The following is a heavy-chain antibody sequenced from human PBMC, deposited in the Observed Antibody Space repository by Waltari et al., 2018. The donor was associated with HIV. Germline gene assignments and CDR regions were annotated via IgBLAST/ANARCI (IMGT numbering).Heavy chain of an antibody. Sequence: QVQLVQSGAEVKKPGASVKVSCKASGYTFTSYDINWVRQATGQGLEWMGWMNPNSGNTGYAQKFQGRVTMTRNTSISTAYMELSSLRSEDTALYYCATQDYFRNYYAMDVWGQGTTVTVSS. CDR1: GYTFTSYD. D-gene: IGHD4-17*01. J-gene: IGHJ6*01. V-gene: IGHV1-8*01. CDR3: ATQDYFRNYYAMDV. CDR2: MNPNSGNT.